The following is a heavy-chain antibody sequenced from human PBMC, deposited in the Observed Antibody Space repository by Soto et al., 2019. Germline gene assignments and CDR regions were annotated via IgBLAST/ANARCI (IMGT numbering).Heavy chain of an antibody. Sequence: QLQLQESGPGLVKPSETLSLTCTVSGGSISSSSYYWGWIRQPPGKGLEWIGRSYYNGSTYYNPSLKSRVTISVDTSKNQFSLKLSSVTAADTAVYYCARNRGGSYPNDAFDIWGQGTMVTVSS. CDR3: ARNRGGSYPNDAFDI. J-gene: IGHJ3*02. CDR1: GGSISSSSYY. CDR2: SYYNGST. V-gene: IGHV4-39*01. D-gene: IGHD1-26*01.